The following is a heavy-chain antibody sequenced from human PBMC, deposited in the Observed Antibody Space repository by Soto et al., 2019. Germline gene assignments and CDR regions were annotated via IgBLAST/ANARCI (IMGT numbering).Heavy chain of an antibody. CDR1: GFTFSSYA. Sequence: PGGSLRLSCAASGFTFSSYAMSWVRQAPGKGLEWVSAISGSGGSTYYADSVKGRFTISRDNSKNTLYLQMNSLRAEDTAVYYCAKEGACSSTSCRGHYYYYYMDVWGKGTTVTVSS. V-gene: IGHV3-23*01. CDR3: AKEGACSSTSCRGHYYYYYMDV. CDR2: ISGSGGST. D-gene: IGHD2-2*01. J-gene: IGHJ6*03.